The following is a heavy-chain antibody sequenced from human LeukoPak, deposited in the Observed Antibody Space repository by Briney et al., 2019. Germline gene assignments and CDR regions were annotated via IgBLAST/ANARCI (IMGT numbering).Heavy chain of an antibody. V-gene: IGHV4-59*08. J-gene: IGHJ3*02. D-gene: IGHD3-9*01. CDR3: ARHVGAYYDILTGYYKLRAFDI. CDR2: IYYSGST. Sequence: SETLSLTCTVSGGSISSYYWSWIWQPPGKGLEWIGYIYYSGSTNYNPSLKSRVTISVDTSKNQFSLKLSSVTAADTAVYYCARHVGAYYDILTGYYKLRAFDIWGQGTMVTVSS. CDR1: GGSISSYY.